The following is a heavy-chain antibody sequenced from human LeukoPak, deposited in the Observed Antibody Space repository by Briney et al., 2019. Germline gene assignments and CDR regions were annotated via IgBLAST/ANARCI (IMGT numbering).Heavy chain of an antibody. CDR3: AREVTQRLDH. D-gene: IGHD3-10*01. CDR2: VSPVGSKT. CDR1: GFTFSSYP. V-gene: IGHV3-30*04. J-gene: IGHJ4*02. Sequence: GGSLRLSCAASGFTFSSYPMHWVRQAPGKGLEWVAAVSPVGSKTYPVASVRGRFTFSRDNSKNILYLHMNSLSVEDTAVYYCAREVTQRLDHWGQGTLVTVSS.